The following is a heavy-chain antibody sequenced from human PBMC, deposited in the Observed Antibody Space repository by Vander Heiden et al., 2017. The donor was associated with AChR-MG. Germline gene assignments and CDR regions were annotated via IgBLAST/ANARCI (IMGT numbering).Heavy chain of an antibody. CDR1: VNTLTSYY. Sequence: QVPLVQSGAEVMTPWASVMISCKPSVNTLTSYYILCVRPAPGQGREWMGGISPNGGITRDAQKCQGRVTMTEETSTRTVYVELSSLRYEDTAVYYCARDLAYYGMDVWGQGTTVTVS. V-gene: IGHV1-46*03. CDR2: ISPNGGIT. CDR3: ARDLAYYGMDV. J-gene: IGHJ6*02.